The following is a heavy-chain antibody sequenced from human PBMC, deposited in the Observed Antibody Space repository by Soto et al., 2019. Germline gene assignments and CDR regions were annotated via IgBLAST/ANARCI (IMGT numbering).Heavy chain of an antibody. CDR2: IFHSGST. CDR3: AGAAPSATYADD. CDR1: GSSISSNNW. D-gene: IGHD3-3*01. J-gene: IGHJ4*02. Sequence: QVQLQESGPGLVKPSGTLSLTCAVSGSSISSNNWWTWVRQSPGKGLELIGEIFHSGSTNYNPSLKSRVTSSVDKSKNKCSLKLNSVTAAGTAVYYCAGAAPSATYADDWGQGTLVTVSS. V-gene: IGHV4-4*02.